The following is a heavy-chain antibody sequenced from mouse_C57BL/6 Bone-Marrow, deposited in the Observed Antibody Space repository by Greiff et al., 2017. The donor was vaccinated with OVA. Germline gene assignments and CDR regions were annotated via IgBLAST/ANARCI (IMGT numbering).Heavy chain of an antibody. J-gene: IGHJ2*01. D-gene: IGHD1-1*01. V-gene: IGHV3-6*01. Sequence: EVKLEESGPGLVKPSQSLSLTCSVTGYSITSGYYWNWIRQFPGNKLEWMGYLSYDGSNNYNPSLKNRISITRDTSKNQFFLKLNSVTTEDTATYYCARGGFTTGRFDYWGQGTTLTVSS. CDR2: LSYDGSN. CDR1: GYSITSGYY. CDR3: ARGGFTTGRFDY.